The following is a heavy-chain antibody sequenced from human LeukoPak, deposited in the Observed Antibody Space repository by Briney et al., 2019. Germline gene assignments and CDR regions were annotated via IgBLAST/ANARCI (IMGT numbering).Heavy chain of an antibody. Sequence: SGTLSLTCAVSGGSISSSNWWSWVRQPPGKGLEWIGDIYHSGSTNYNPSLKSRVTISVDKSKNQFSLKLSSVTAADTAVYYCARVLGGFGELFRSYGMDVWGKGTTVTVSS. CDR2: IYHSGST. J-gene: IGHJ6*04. CDR1: GGSISSSNW. CDR3: ARVLGGFGELFRSYGMDV. D-gene: IGHD3-10*01. V-gene: IGHV4-4*02.